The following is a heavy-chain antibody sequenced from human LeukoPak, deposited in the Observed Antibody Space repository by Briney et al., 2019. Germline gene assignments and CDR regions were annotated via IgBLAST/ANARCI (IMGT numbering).Heavy chain of an antibody. V-gene: IGHV3-21*01. CDR2: ISSSSSYI. CDR3: ASDRGGSVFDY. CDR1: GFTFSSYS. Sequence: PGGSLRLYCAASGFTFSSYSMNWVPQAPGKGLEWVSSISSSSSYIYYADSVKGRFTISRANAKNSLYLQMNSLRAEDTAVYYCASDRGGSVFDYWGQGTLVTVSS. D-gene: IGHD2-15*01. J-gene: IGHJ4*02.